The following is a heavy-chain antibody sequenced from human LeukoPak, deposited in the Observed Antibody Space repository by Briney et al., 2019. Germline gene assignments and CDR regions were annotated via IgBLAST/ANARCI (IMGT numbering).Heavy chain of an antibody. Sequence: PSETLSLTCAVSGGSFSGYYWSWIRQPPGKGLEWIGEINHSGSTNYNPSLKSRVTISVDTSKNQFSLKLSSVTAADTAVYYCARSYGYSSGWGQGTLVTVSS. J-gene: IGHJ4*02. V-gene: IGHV4-34*01. CDR1: GGSFSGYY. CDR3: ARSYGYSSG. CDR2: INHSGST. D-gene: IGHD5-24*01.